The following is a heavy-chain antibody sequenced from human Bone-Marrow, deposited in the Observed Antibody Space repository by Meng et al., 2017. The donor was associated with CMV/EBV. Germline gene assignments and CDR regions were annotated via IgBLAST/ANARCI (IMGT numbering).Heavy chain of an antibody. CDR2: ISSNNNYI. CDR1: GFTFSSHN. J-gene: IGHJ4*02. CDR3: ASGGCSSTSCYFPYYLDY. D-gene: IGHD2-2*01. V-gene: IGHV3-21*01. Sequence: GESLKISCAASGFTFSSHNMNWVRQAPGKGLEWVSSISSNNNYIYYADSMKGRFTISRDNAENSLYLEMNSLTVEDTAVYYCASGGCSSTSCYFPYYLDYWGQGALVTVSS.